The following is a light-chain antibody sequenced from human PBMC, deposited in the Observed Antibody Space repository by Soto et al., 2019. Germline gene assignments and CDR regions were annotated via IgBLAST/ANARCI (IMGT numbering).Light chain of an antibody. J-gene: IGKJ2*01. CDR3: HTYNSYSLNT. CDR1: QSVSRR. Sequence: DVQMTQSPSTLSASVGDRITITCRASQSVSRRLAWYQQKPGKAPKLLIYDASSLESGVPSRFSGRGSGTEFTLTISSLQPDDCATYYCHTYNSYSLNTFGQGTK. V-gene: IGKV1-5*01. CDR2: DAS.